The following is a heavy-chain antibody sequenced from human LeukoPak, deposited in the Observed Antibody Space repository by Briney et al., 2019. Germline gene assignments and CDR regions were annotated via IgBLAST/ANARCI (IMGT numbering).Heavy chain of an antibody. CDR2: ISGVGST. V-gene: IGHV4-34*01. CDR3: ARGAEYYAIWRGYAGYSDY. J-gene: IGHJ4*02. CDR1: GGSFSSYS. D-gene: IGHD3-3*01. Sequence: SETLSLTCAVYGGSFSSYSWSWIRQSASKGLECIGEISGVGSTTYNPSLKSRVTISLDRSKKKFSLKLTSVTAADTAVYFCARGAEYYAIWRGYAGYSDYWGQGISVTVSS.